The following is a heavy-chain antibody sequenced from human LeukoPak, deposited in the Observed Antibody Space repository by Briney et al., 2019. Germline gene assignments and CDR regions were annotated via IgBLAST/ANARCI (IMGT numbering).Heavy chain of an antibody. CDR1: GGSISSYY. CDR2: INHSGST. Sequence: PSETLSLTCTVSGGSISSYYWSWIRQPPGKGLEWIGEINHSGSTNYNPSLKSRVTISVDTSKNQFSLKLSSVTAADTAVYYCARGHNPSYSSRILDYWGQGTLVTVSS. CDR3: ARGHNPSYSSRILDY. D-gene: IGHD6-13*01. J-gene: IGHJ4*02. V-gene: IGHV4-34*01.